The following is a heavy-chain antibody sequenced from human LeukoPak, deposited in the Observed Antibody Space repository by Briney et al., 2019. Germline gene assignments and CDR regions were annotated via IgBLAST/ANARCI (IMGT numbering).Heavy chain of an antibody. CDR2: INTNTGNP. CDR1: GYTFTSYA. CDR3: ARDRQVAAAD. J-gene: IGHJ4*02. V-gene: IGHV7-4-1*02. D-gene: IGHD6-13*01. Sequence: ASVKLSCKASGYTFTSYAINWVRQAPGQGLERMGWINTNTGNPTYAQGFTGRFVFSLDTSVSTAYLQISSLKAEDTAVYYCARDRQVAAADWGQGTLVTVSS.